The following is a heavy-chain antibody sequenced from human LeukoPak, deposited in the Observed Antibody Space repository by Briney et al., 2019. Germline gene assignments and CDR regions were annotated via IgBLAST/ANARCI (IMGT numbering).Heavy chain of an antibody. CDR3: AREAPYYDILTGYYTPLKN. V-gene: IGHV1-69*06. Sequence: ASVKVSCKASGGTFSSYAISWVRQAPGQGLEWMGGIIPIFGTANYAQKFQGRVTITADKSTSTAYMELSSLRSEDTAVYYCAREAPYYDILTGYYTPLKNWGQGTLVTVSS. CDR2: IIPIFGTA. J-gene: IGHJ4*02. D-gene: IGHD3-9*01. CDR1: GGTFSSYA.